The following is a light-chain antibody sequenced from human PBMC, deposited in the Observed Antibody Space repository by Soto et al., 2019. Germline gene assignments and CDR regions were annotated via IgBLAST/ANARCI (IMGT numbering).Light chain of an antibody. CDR3: AAWYDSLRGRV. Sequence: QSVLTQPPSASGTPGQRVTISCSGSNSNIGSNTVSWYQQLPGTAPKSLIYSDNQRPSGVPDRISGSRSGTSASLAISGLQSDDEAEYYCAAWYDSLRGRVCGGGTKLTVL. CDR2: SDN. V-gene: IGLV1-44*01. J-gene: IGLJ2*01. CDR1: NSNIGSNT.